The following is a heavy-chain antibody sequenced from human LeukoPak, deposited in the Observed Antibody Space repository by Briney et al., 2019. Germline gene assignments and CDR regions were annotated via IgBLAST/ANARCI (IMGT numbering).Heavy chain of an antibody. V-gene: IGHV5-51*01. Sequence: GESLKISCKGSGYSFTSYWIGWVRQMPGKGLEWMGIIYPGDSDTRYSPSFQGQVTISADKSINTAYLQWSSLKASDTAIYYCARRGGGSSGGFYFDYWGQGSLVTVSS. CDR1: GYSFTSYW. CDR2: IYPGDSDT. J-gene: IGHJ4*02. CDR3: ARRGGGSSGGFYFDY. D-gene: IGHD2-15*01.